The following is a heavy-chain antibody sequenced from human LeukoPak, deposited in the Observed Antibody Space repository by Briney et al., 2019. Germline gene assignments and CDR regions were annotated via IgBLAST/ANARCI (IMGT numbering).Heavy chain of an antibody. CDR1: GGTFNNYA. CDR2: IIPIFGSS. D-gene: IGHD5-18*01. Sequence: SVKVSCKASGGTFNNYAINWVRQAPGQGLEWMGGIIPIFGSSNYAQKFQGRVTITADKSTSTAYMELSSLRSEDTAVYYCASGYSYQDYYYYMDVWGKGTTVTVSS. J-gene: IGHJ6*03. CDR3: ASGYSYQDYYYYMDV. V-gene: IGHV1-69*06.